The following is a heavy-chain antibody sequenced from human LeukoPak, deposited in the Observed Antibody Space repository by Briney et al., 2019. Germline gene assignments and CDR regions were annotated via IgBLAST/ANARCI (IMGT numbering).Heavy chain of an antibody. Sequence: SETLSLTCAVYGGSFSGYYWSWIRQPPGKGLEWIGESNHSGSTNYNPSLKSRVTITVDTSKNQFSLKLSSVTAADTAVYYCASQAYCSGGSCSSDRNHYYYGMDVWGQGTTVTVS. D-gene: IGHD2-15*01. V-gene: IGHV4-34*01. CDR2: SNHSGST. J-gene: IGHJ6*02. CDR1: GGSFSGYY. CDR3: ASQAYCSGGSCSSDRNHYYYGMDV.